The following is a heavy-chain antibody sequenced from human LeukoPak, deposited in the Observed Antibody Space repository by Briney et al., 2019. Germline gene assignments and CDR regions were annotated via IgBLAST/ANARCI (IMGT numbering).Heavy chain of an antibody. CDR1: GYTFTSYD. J-gene: IGHJ6*03. D-gene: IGHD5-18*01. CDR3: ASCGYSYGLGFWYYMDV. CDR2: MNPNSGNT. Sequence: ASVKVSCKASGYTFTSYDINWVRQATGQGLEWMGWMNPNSGNTGYAQEFQGRVTMTRNTSISTAYMELSSLRSEDTAVYYCASCGYSYGLGFWYYMDVWGKGTTVTVSS. V-gene: IGHV1-8*01.